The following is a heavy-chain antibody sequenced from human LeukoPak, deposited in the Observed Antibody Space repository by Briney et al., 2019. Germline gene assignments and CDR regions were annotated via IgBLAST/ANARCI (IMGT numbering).Heavy chain of an antibody. CDR3: ARWAKPYHYYYMAV. CDR2: ISSYNGNT. CDR1: GYTFTSYG. V-gene: IGHV1-18*01. J-gene: IGHJ6*03. Sequence: GASVKVSCKASGYTFTSYGISWVRQAPGQGLEWMGWISSYNGNTNYAQKLQGRITMTTDTSTSTAYMELRSLRSDATAVYYCARWAKPYHYYYMAVWGKGTTVTISS.